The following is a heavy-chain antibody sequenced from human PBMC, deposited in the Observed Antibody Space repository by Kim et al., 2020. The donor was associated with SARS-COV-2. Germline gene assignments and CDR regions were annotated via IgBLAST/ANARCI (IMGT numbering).Heavy chain of an antibody. V-gene: IGHV4-59*08. Sequence: SETLSLTCTVSGGSISSYYWSWIRQPPGKGLEWIGYIYYSGSTNYNPSLKSRVTISVDTSKNQFSLKLSSVTAADTAVYYCARHGAHRYGVVTAILAHWYFDLWGRGTLVTVSS. CDR2: IYYSGST. CDR3: ARHGAHRYGVVTAILAHWYFDL. CDR1: GGSISSYY. D-gene: IGHD2-21*02. J-gene: IGHJ2*01.